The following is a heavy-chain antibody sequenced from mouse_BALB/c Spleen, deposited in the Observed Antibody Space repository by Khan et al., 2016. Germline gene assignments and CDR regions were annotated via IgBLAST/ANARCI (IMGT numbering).Heavy chain of an antibody. J-gene: IGHJ1*01. CDR1: GFNIKDTY. CDR2: IDPANGNT. D-gene: IGHD4-1*01. Sequence: VQLKQSGAELVKPGASVKLSCTASGFNIKDTYMYWVKQRPEQGLEWIGRIDPANGNTKYDPKFQGKATITADTSSNTAYLQLSSLTSEDTAVYYWANWDWYFDDWRAGTTVTVTS. V-gene: IGHV14-3*02. CDR3: ANWDWYFDD.